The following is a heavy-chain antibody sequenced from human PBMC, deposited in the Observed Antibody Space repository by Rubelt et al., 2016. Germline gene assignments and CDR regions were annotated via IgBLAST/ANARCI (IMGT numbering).Heavy chain of an antibody. J-gene: IGHJ5*02. CDR2: INPSGNT. D-gene: IGHD2-2*01. CDR1: GGSISGYY. V-gene: IGHV4-34*01. CDR3: ASVPGYCGNSNCFGGWFDP. Sequence: QVHLQQWGAGLLKPSETLSLTRAVYGGSISGYYWSWIRQPPGKGLEWIGEINPSGNTDYNPSLKSRVTISAETSKNQLSLKLRSFTAADTAVYYCASVPGYCGNSNCFGGWFDPWGQGTLVTVSS.